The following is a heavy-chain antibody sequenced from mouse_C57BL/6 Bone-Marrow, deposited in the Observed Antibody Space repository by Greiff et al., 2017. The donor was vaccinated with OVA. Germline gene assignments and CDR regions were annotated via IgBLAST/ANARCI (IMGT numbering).Heavy chain of an antibody. CDR3: ARLYYYGSSYWYFDV. D-gene: IGHD1-1*01. J-gene: IGHJ1*03. CDR1: GYTFTSYG. V-gene: IGHV1-81*01. CDR2: IYPRSGNT. Sequence: VQLQQSGAELARPGASVKLSCKASGYTFTSYGISWVKQRTGQGLEWIGEIYPRSGNTYYNEKFKGKATLTADKSSSTAYMELRSLTSEDSAVYFCARLYYYGSSYWYFDVWGTGTTVTVSS.